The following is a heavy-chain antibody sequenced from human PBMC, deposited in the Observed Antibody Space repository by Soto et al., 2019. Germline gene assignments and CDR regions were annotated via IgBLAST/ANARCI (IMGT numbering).Heavy chain of an antibody. Sequence: QVQLQESGPGLVKPSETLSLTCTVSGGSISSYYWSWIRQPPGKGLEWIGYIYYSGSTNYNPSLKSRASISVDTAKNQFSLNLCSVTAADTAVYYCARRYGGAFDIRGQGTMVTVSS. V-gene: IGHV4-59*08. CDR3: ARRYGGAFDI. J-gene: IGHJ3*02. CDR1: GGSISSYY. CDR2: IYYSGST. D-gene: IGHD3-10*01.